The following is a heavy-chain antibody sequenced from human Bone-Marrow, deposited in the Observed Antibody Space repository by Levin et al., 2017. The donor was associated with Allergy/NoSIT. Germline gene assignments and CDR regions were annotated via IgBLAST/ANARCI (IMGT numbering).Heavy chain of an antibody. D-gene: IGHD2-15*01. J-gene: IGHJ4*02. Sequence: GGSLRLSCAVSGFTFSNYAMHWVRQAPGRGLEWVAFISLDGNTQYYADSVKGRFTVSRDTSNNTLHLQMNSLRVEDTAIYFCAKDAYTCSGGSCYFFDYWGQGGLVTVSS. CDR3: AKDAYTCSGGSCYFFDY. CDR2: ISLDGNTQ. CDR1: GFTFSNYA. V-gene: IGHV3-30*18.